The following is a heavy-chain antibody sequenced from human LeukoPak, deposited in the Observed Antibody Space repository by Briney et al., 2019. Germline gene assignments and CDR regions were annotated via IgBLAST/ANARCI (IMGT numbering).Heavy chain of an antibody. CDR3: ARLAAAGHSDF. Sequence: PGGSLRLSCSASEFTFGTYAMVWVRQAPGEGLEYVSAISSNGRDTYYAASVRGRFSISRVNSNNTLYLQMSSLRPEDTAMYYCARLAAAGHSDFWGQGALVAVSS. CDR1: EFTFGTYA. V-gene: IGHV3-64D*08. D-gene: IGHD6-13*01. J-gene: IGHJ4*02. CDR2: ISSNGRDT.